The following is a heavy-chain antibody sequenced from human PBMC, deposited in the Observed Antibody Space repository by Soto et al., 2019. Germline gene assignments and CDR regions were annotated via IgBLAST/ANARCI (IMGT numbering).Heavy chain of an antibody. CDR1: GHTFTSYW. J-gene: IGHJ6*02. Sequence: GESLKISCKASGHTFTSYWISWVRQMPGKGLEWMGRIDPSDSYTNYSPSFQGHVTISVDKSLSSAFLQWSSLKASDSAMYYCVRVVVVGGVKGGGYYAMDVWGQGTTVTVSS. D-gene: IGHD2-21*01. CDR2: IDPSDSYT. CDR3: VRVVVVGGVKGGGYYAMDV. V-gene: IGHV5-10-1*01.